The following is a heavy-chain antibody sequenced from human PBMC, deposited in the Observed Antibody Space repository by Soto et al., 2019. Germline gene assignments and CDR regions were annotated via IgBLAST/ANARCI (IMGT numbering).Heavy chain of an antibody. CDR2: INHSGST. J-gene: IGHJ4*02. CDR1: GGSFSGYY. Sequence: SETLSLTCAVYGGSFSGYYWSWIRQPPGKGLEWIGEINHSGSTNYNPSLKSRVTISVDTSKNQFSLKLSSVTAADTAVFYCAGLFPYVSSGYHLNYWGQGTLVTVSS. D-gene: IGHD3-22*01. CDR3: AGLFPYVSSGYHLNY. V-gene: IGHV4-34*01.